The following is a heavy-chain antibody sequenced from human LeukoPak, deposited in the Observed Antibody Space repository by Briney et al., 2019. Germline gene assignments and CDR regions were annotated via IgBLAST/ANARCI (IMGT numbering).Heavy chain of an antibody. J-gene: IGHJ6*02. D-gene: IGHD2-15*01. CDR2: INPNSGGT. V-gene: IGHV1-2*02. Sequence: GASVKVSCKASGYTFTGYYMHWVRQAPGQGLEWMGWINPNSGGTNYAQKFQGRVTMTRDTPISTAYMELSRLRSDDTAVYYCARDLQADCSGGSCYSSGYYYYGMDVWGQGTTVTVSS. CDR3: ARDLQADCSGGSCYSSGYYYYGMDV. CDR1: GYTFTGYY.